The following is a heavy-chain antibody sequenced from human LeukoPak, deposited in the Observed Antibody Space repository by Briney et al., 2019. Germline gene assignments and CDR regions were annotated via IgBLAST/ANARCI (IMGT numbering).Heavy chain of an antibody. CDR2: INQDGSEK. CDR3: ASGGGWVFNN. D-gene: IGHD6-19*01. V-gene: IGHV3-7*01. CDR1: GFPFSSHW. J-gene: IGHJ4*02. Sequence: GGSLRLSCAASGFPFSSHWLSWFRQSPGKGLEWVAHINQDGSEKYYVDSVKGRFTISRDNAWNSQYLQMNSLRAEDTAVYYCASGGGWVFNNWGQGTLVTVSS.